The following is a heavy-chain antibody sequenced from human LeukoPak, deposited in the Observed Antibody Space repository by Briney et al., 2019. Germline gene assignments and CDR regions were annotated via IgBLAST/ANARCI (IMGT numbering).Heavy chain of an antibody. J-gene: IGHJ5*02. Sequence: SETLSLTCAVSGGSISSSDWWSWDRQPPGKGREWIGEVYHSGSTKPNPSHRSRVTMSVDKSKNQFSLRLSSVTAADTAVYYCARSDNYVWFDPWGQGTLVTVSS. V-gene: IGHV4-4*02. D-gene: IGHD3-10*02. CDR1: GGSISSSDW. CDR2: VYHSGST. CDR3: ARSDNYVWFDP.